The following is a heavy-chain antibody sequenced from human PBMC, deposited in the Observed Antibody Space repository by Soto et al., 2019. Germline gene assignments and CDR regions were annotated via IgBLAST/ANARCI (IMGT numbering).Heavy chain of an antibody. CDR1: GGSISSYY. V-gene: IGHV4-59*01. CDR3: AREGHDFWSGWFDP. CDR2: IYYSGST. D-gene: IGHD3-3*01. J-gene: IGHJ5*02. Sequence: SETLSLTCTVSGGSISSYYWSWIRQPPGKGLEWIGYIYYSGSTNYNPSLKSRVTISVDTSKNQFSLKLSSVTAADTAVYYCAREGHDFWSGWFDPWGQGTLVTVSS.